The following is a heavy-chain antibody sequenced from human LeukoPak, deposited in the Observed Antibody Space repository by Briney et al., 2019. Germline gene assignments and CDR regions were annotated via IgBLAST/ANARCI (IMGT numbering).Heavy chain of an antibody. J-gene: IGHJ3*02. CDR3: ASSPLVQLERRGGTFDT. CDR1: GGTFSSYA. D-gene: IGHD1-1*01. V-gene: IGHV1-69*13. CDR2: IIPIFGTA. Sequence: SVKVSCKASGGTFSSYAISWVRQAPGLGLEWMGGIIPIFGTANYAQKFQGRVTITADESTSTAYMELSSLRSEDTAVYYCASSPLVQLERRGGTFDTWGQGTMVTVSS.